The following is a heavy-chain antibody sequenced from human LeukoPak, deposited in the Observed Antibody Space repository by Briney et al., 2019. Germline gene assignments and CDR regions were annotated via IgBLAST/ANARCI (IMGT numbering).Heavy chain of an antibody. V-gene: IGHV4-34*01. CDR1: GGSFSGYY. Sequence: SETLSLTCAVYGGSFSGYYWSWIRQPPGKGLEWIGEINHSGSTNYNPSLKSRVTISVDTSKNQFSLKLSSVTAADTAVYYCARDGYSSSWYGAFDIWGQGTMVTVSS. CDR2: INHSGST. J-gene: IGHJ3*02. D-gene: IGHD6-13*01. CDR3: ARDGYSSSWYGAFDI.